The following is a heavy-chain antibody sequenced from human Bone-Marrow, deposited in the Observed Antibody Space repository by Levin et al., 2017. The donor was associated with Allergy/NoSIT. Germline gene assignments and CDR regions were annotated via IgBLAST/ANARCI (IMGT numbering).Heavy chain of an antibody. CDR3: AREKGGYSYASD. CDR2: INTYNGNT. CDR1: GYTFISYG. D-gene: IGHD5-18*01. Sequence: PSASVKVSCKASGYTFISYGITWMRQAPGQGLEWMGWINTYNGNTKYAQKFQGGATMTVDTITRTAYMELRSLTSDDTAVYYFAREKGGYSYASDWGQGTLVTVSS. V-gene: IGHV1-18*01. J-gene: IGHJ4*02.